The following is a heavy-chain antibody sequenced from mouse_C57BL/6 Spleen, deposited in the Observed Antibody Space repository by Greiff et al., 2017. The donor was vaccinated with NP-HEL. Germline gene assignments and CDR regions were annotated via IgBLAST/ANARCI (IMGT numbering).Heavy chain of an antibody. CDR1: GYAFTNYL. CDR2: INPGSGGT. D-gene: IGHD1-1*01. V-gene: IGHV1-54*01. Sequence: VQLQQSGAELVRPGTSVKVSCKASGYAFTNYLIAWVKQRPGQGLEWIGVINPGSGGTNYNEKFKGKATLTADKSSSTAYMQLSSLTSEDSAVYFCARTGGSSWYFDVWGTGTTVTVSS. CDR3: ARTGGSSWYFDV. J-gene: IGHJ1*03.